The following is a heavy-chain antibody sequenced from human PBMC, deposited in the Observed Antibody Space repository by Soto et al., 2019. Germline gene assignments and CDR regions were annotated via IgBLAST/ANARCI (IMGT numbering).Heavy chain of an antibody. V-gene: IGHV4-30-4*01. Sequence: PSETLSLTCTVSGGSISSGDYYWSWIRQPPGKGLEWIGYIYYSGSTYYNPSLKSRVTISVDTSKNQFSLKLSSVTAADTAVYYCAAQRGSSGWYEYFLNCGGGTLVTVSS. CDR1: GGSISSGDYY. CDR3: AAQRGSSGWYEYFLN. D-gene: IGHD6-19*01. CDR2: IYYSGST. J-gene: IGHJ1*01.